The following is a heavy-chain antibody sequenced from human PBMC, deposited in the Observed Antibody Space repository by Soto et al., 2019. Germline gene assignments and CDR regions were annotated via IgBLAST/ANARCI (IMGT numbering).Heavy chain of an antibody. CDR1: GFTFSDFA. CDR3: AKDGVATLSPYYFDS. D-gene: IGHD5-12*01. CDR2: LSGSGGTV. J-gene: IGHJ4*02. Sequence: GSLRLSCAASGFTFSDFAMSWVRQAPGKGLEWVSTLSGSGGTVNYADSVKGRFTISRDNSIHTLYLHMNSLKPEDTALYYCAKDGVATLSPYYFDSWGQGTLVTVSS. V-gene: IGHV3-23*01.